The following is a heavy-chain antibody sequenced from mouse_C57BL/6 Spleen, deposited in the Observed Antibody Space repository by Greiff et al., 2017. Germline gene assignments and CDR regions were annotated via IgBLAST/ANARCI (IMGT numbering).Heavy chain of an antibody. D-gene: IGHD4-1*01. CDR3: ARSQAPSGTWYFDV. J-gene: IGHJ1*03. CDR1: GYTFTSYW. V-gene: IGHV1-69*01. Sequence: QVQLQQPGAELVMPGASVKLSCKASGYTFTSYWMHWVKQRPGQGLEWIGEIDPSDSYTNYNQKFKGKSTLTVDKSSSTAYMQLSSLTSEDSAVYYCARSQAPSGTWYFDVWGTGTTVTVSS. CDR2: IDPSDSYT.